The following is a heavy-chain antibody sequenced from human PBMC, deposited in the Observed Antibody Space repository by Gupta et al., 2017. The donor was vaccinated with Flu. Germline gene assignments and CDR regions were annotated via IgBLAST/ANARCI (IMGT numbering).Heavy chain of an antibody. J-gene: IGHJ5*02. CDR3: ARPHDPSWQGPSGSAVLGGWRA. V-gene: IGHV4-39*01. D-gene: IGHD3-3*01. CDR2: IYYSGST. Sequence: YYWGWIRQPPGKGLEWIGSIYYSGSTYYNSSLKSRVTISVDTSKNQFSLKLNSVTAADTAVYHCARPHDPSWQGPSGSAVLGGWRAWGQGTLVTVSS. CDR1: YY.